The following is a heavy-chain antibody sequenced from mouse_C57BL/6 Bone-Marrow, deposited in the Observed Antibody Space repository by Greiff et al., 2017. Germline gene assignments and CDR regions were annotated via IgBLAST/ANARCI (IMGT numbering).Heavy chain of an antibody. J-gene: IGHJ3*01. Sequence: EVMLVESGGGLVQPGGSLKLSCAASGFTFSDYYMYWVRQTPEKRLEWVAYISNGGGSTYYPDTVKGRFTISRDNAKNTLYLQMSRLTSEDTAMYYCARHADGNDYGFAYWGQGTLVTVSA. V-gene: IGHV5-12*01. D-gene: IGHD2-4*01. CDR2: ISNGGGST. CDR1: GFTFSDYY. CDR3: ARHADGNDYGFAY.